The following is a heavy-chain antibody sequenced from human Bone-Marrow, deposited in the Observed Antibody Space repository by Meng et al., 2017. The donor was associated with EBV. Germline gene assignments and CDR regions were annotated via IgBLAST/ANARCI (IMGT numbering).Heavy chain of an antibody. CDR2: VHYTGST. CDR1: GDSISSFYY. Sequence: HLQLRESGPGQVKPSEHLSLTCTISGDSISSFYYWGWIRQPPGRGLEWIGSVHYTGSTYYSPSLKSRVTVSVDTSKNQFSLRLTSVTAADTAVYYCARPFPSWQSPRLDPFGAWGQGTLVTVSS. CDR3: ARPFPSWQSPRLDPFGA. V-gene: IGHV4-39*01. D-gene: IGHD6-19*01. J-gene: IGHJ5*02.